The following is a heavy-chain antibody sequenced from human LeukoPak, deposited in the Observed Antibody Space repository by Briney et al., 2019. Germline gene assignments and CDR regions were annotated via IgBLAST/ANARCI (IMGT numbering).Heavy chain of an antibody. V-gene: IGHV1-69*13. CDR1: GGTFSSYA. Sequence: SVKISCKASGGTFSSYAISWVRQAPGQGLEWMGGIIPIFGTANYAQKFQGRVTITADEFTSTAYMELSSLRSEDTAVYYCARAHGYSSSWYDYCYYMDVWGKGTTVTVSS. CDR2: IIPIFGTA. D-gene: IGHD6-13*01. J-gene: IGHJ6*03. CDR3: ARAHGYSSSWYDYCYYMDV.